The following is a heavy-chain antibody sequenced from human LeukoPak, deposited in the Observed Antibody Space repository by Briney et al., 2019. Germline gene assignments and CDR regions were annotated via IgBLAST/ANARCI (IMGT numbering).Heavy chain of an antibody. V-gene: IGHV3-7*01. D-gene: IGHD3-10*01. CDR2: INHNGNVN. CDR3: AKDLELWSGSDYFDY. J-gene: IGHJ4*02. CDR1: GFTFSSYW. Sequence: PGGSLRLSYAASGFTFSSYWMNWARQAPGKGLEWVASINHNGNVNYYVDSVKGRFTISRDNAKNSLYLQMNSLRAEDTAVYYCAKDLELWSGSDYFDYWGQGTLVTVSS.